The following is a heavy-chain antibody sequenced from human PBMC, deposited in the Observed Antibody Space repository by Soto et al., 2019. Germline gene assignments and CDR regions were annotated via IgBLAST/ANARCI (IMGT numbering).Heavy chain of an antibody. CDR1: GFTFSSYA. CDR3: AYAERAVWQYSSSPPLGY. CDR2: ISGSGGST. J-gene: IGHJ4*01. V-gene: IGHV3-23*01. D-gene: IGHD6-6*01. Sequence: LRLSCAASGFTFSSYAMSWVRQAPGKGLEWVSAISGSGGSTYYADSVKGRFTISRDNSKNTLYLQMNSLRAEDTAGYSCAYAERAVWQYSSSPPLGYWGQGTLVTVSS.